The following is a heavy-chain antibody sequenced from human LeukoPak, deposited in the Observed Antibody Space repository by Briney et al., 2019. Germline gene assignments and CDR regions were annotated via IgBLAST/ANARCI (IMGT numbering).Heavy chain of an antibody. J-gene: IGHJ4*02. CDR2: INPNTGNT. CDR1: GYMFTNYG. CDR3: ARGGYSYGYIGYFDY. V-gene: IGHV1-3*01. Sequence: ASVKVSCKASGYMFTNYGVHWVRQAPGPRLEWMGWINPNTGNTKYLQKFQGRVTFIRDTSATTAYMELSSLRSEDTALYYCARGGYSYGYIGYFDYWGQGTLVTVSS. D-gene: IGHD5-18*01.